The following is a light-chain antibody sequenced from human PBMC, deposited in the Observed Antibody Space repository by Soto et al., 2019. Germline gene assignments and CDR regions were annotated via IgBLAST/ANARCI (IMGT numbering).Light chain of an antibody. CDR3: PQYHSYSGK. CDR1: QSISDW. CDR2: KAS. V-gene: IGKV1-5*03. Sequence: DIQMTQTPSTLTASVGDRVTITCRASQSISDWLAWYQQKPGKPPNLLIYKASVLESGVPSRFSGSGSGTAFTLTINSLHPDDFATCYCPQYHSYSGKFGQGTKVEIK. J-gene: IGKJ1*01.